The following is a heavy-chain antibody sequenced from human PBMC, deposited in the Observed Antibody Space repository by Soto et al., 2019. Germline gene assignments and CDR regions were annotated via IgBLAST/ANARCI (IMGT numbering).Heavy chain of an antibody. CDR1: GFSFSSYA. CDR2: ISGSSSSI. D-gene: IGHD3-9*01. J-gene: IGHJ6*02. V-gene: IGHV3-23*01. CDR3: ARAVNAPYDILARVNYYYYGMDV. Sequence: GGSLRLSCAASGFSFSSYAMNWVRQAPGKGLEWVSVISGSSSSIYYAGSVKGRFTLSRDNSKNTLYLQMSSLRAEDTAVYYCARAVNAPYDILARVNYYYYGMDVWGQGTTVTVSS.